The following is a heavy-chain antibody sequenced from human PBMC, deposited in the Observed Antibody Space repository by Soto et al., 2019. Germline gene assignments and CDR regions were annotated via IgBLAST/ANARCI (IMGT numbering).Heavy chain of an antibody. D-gene: IGHD5-18*01. Sequence: SETMSLTCAVDGGYFSGYYSSWIRQPPGKGLEWIGEINHSGSTNYNPSLKSRVTISVDTSKNQFSLKLSSVTAADTAVYYCARDHPHSYGVYYFDYWGQGTPVTSPQ. J-gene: IGHJ4*02. CDR2: INHSGST. CDR3: ARDHPHSYGVYYFDY. CDR1: GGYFSGYY. V-gene: IGHV4-34*01.